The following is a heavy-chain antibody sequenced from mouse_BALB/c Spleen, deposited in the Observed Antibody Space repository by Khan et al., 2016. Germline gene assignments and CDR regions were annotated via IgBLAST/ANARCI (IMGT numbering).Heavy chain of an antibody. CDR1: GYTFTDYS. CDR2: INTETGEP. CDR3: ARGWYYGSSAMDY. J-gene: IGHJ4*01. D-gene: IGHD1-1*01. Sequence: QIQLVQSGPELKKPGETVKISCKASGYTFTDYSMHWVKQAPGKGLKWMGWINTETGEPTYADDFKGRFAFSLETSASTAYLQINNLKNEDTATYFCARGWYYGSSAMDYWGQGTSVTVSS. V-gene: IGHV9-2-1*01.